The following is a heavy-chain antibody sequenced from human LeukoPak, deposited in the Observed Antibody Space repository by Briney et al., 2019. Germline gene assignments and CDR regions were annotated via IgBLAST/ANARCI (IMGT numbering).Heavy chain of an antibody. V-gene: IGHV3-11*04. CDR1: GFTFSDYY. CDR3: ARSPHQLPRGYYFDY. J-gene: IGHJ4*02. Sequence: GGSLRLSCAASGFTFSDYYMSWIRQAPGKGLEWVSYISSSGSTIYYADSVKGRFTISRDNAKNSLYLQMNSLRAEDTAVYYCARSPHQLPRGYYFDYWGQGTLVTVSS. D-gene: IGHD2-2*01. CDR2: ISSSGSTI.